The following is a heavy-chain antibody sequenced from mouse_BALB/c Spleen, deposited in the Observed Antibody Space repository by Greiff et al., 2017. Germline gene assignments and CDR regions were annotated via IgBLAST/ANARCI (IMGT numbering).Heavy chain of an antibody. CDR1: GYSITSDYA. Sequence: DVKLQESGPGLVKPSQSLSLTCTVTGYSITSDYAWNWIRQFPGNKLEWMGYISYSGSTSYNPSLKSRISITRDTSKNQFFLQLNSVTTEDTATYYCARSNWHFDYWGQGTTLTVSS. CDR2: ISYSGST. CDR3: ARSNWHFDY. J-gene: IGHJ2*01. D-gene: IGHD4-1*01. V-gene: IGHV3-2*02.